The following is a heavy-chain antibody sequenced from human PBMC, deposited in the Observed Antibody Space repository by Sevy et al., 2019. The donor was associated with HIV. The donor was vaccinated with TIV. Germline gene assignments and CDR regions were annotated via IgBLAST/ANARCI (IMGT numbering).Heavy chain of an antibody. Sequence: GGSLRLSCAASGFTFNMYGMHWVRQAPGKGLEWVGQIWYDGSIKKNADSVKGQFTISRDNYKSTLYLQMNSPRGEDTAVYFCASEHNWDDAFDIWGQGTMVTVSS. CDR3: ASEHNWDDAFDI. CDR2: IWYDGSIK. J-gene: IGHJ3*02. V-gene: IGHV3-33*08. CDR1: GFTFNMYG. D-gene: IGHD1-1*01.